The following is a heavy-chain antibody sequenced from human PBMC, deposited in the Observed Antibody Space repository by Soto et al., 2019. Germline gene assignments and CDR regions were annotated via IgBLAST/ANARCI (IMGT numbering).Heavy chain of an antibody. CDR2: IYWDGDR. CDR1: GFSLTSSGVG. Sequence: QITLKESGPTLLEPTQTLTLTCSFSGFSLTSSGVGVGWLRQAPGKALECLGIIYWDGDRRYNPSLRQRLTITKXXSXHXXPLTMTSLEPVDTGAYYCTHCAAYDSYWDGGWFDPLGQGTLLSVS. D-gene: IGHD3-10*01. J-gene: IGHJ5*02. V-gene: IGHV2-5*02. CDR3: THCAAYDSYWDGGWFDP.